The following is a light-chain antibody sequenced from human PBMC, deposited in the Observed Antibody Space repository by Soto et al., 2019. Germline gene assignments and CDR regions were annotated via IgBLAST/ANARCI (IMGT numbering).Light chain of an antibody. Sequence: DMVMTQSPDSLAVSLGERATINCKSSQSILYSSNNKNYLAWYQQKPGQPPKLLIYWASTRESGVPDRFSGSGAGTDFTLTISSLQAEDVAVYYCQQYYSIPPTFGGGTKVEIK. CDR2: WAS. J-gene: IGKJ4*01. V-gene: IGKV4-1*01. CDR3: QQYYSIPPT. CDR1: QSILYSSNNKNY.